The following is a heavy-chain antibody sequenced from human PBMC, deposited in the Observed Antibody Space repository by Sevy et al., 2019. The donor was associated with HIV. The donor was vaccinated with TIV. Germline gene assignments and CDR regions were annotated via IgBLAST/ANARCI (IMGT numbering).Heavy chain of an antibody. CDR2: ISGSGGSGEKR. D-gene: IGHD3-22*01. V-gene: IGHV3-23*01. J-gene: IGHJ4*02. CDR1: GFTFSSYA. CDR3: ARKYDSSGYFDY. Sequence: GGSLRLSCAASGFTFSSYAMNWVRQAPGKGLEWVSGISGSGGSGEKRTYAESVKGRFTISRDDSKNSLYLQLNSLRAEDTAIYYCARKYDSSGYFDYWGQGTLVTVSS.